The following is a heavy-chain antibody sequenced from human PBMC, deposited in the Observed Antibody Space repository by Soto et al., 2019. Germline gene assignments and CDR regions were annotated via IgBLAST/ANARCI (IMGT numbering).Heavy chain of an antibody. CDR1: ELSFSNAW. D-gene: IGHD3-3*01. CDR2: IKRKTDGGTT. CDR3: TAGVGFSDFDY. V-gene: IGHV3-15*01. Sequence: EVQLVESGGGLVKPGGSLRLSCAASELSFSNAWMSWVRQVPGKGLEWVGRIKRKTDGGTTVYAAPVKGRFTISRDDSKSTVYLQMNSLKIEDTAVYYCTAGVGFSDFDYWGQGALVTVSS. J-gene: IGHJ4*02.